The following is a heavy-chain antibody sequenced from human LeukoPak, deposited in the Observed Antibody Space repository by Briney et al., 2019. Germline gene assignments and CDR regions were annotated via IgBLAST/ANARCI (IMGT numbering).Heavy chain of an antibody. CDR3: ARDLRVWGNYPSGMDV. J-gene: IGHJ6*04. D-gene: IGHD3-16*02. Sequence: GRSLRLSCAASRFTFSSYAMHWARQAPGKGLEWVAVIWYDGSNKYYADSVKGRFTISRDNSKNTLYLQMNSLRAEDTAVYYCARDLRVWGNYPSGMDVWGKGTTVTVSS. CDR2: IWYDGSNK. CDR1: RFTFSSYA. V-gene: IGHV3-33*01.